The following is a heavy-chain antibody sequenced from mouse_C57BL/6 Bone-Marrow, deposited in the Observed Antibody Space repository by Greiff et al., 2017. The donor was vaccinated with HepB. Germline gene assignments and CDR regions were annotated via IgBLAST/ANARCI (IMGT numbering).Heavy chain of an antibody. CDR3: TRGTTVFDY. CDR2: INPGTGNT. Sequence: VQLQQSGPELVKPGASVKISCKASGYSFTCYYMHWVKQSPENSLEWIGEINPGTGNTNYNQKFKDKATLTVDKSSSSAYMQLKSLTSEESAVYYCTRGTTVFDYWGQGTTLTVSS. V-gene: IGHV1-42*01. D-gene: IGHD1-1*01. J-gene: IGHJ2*01. CDR1: GYSFTCYY.